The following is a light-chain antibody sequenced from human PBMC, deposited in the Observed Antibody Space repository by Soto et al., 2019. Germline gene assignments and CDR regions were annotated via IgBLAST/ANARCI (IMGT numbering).Light chain of an antibody. V-gene: IGLV4-69*01. CDR1: SGHSSYT. CDR2: LNSDGSH. Sequence: QPVLTQSPSASASLGASVKLTCTLSSGHSSYTIAWHQQQPEKGPRYLMKLNSDGSHMKRDGIPDRFSGSSSGAERYLTISSLQSEDEADYYCQTWGTGIQIFGGGTKLTVL. CDR3: QTWGTGIQI. J-gene: IGLJ2*01.